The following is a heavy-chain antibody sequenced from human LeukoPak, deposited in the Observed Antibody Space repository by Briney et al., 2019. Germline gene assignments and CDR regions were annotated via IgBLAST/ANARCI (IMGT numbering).Heavy chain of an antibody. CDR3: ANRDITGTTLFD. J-gene: IGHJ4*02. Sequence: PGGSLRLSCAASGFTFSSYAMSWVRQAPGKGLEWVSAISGSGGSTYYADSVKGRFTISRDNSRSTLYPQMSSLRAEDTAVYYCANRDITGTTLFDWGQGTLVTVSS. CDR1: GFTFSSYA. V-gene: IGHV3-23*01. CDR2: ISGSGGST. D-gene: IGHD1-7*01.